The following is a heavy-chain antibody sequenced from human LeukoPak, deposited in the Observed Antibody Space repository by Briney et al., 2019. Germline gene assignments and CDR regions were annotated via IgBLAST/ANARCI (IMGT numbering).Heavy chain of an antibody. V-gene: IGHV1-3*01. J-gene: IGHJ3*02. Sequence: GASVSVSCTASGYTFTSYAMHWVRQAPGQRLEWLGWFNAGNGNTKYSQKFQGRVTITRDTSASTAYMELSSLRSEDTAVYYCARDRGIAAAGARAFDIWGQGTMVTVSS. D-gene: IGHD6-13*01. CDR3: ARDRGIAAAGARAFDI. CDR2: FNAGNGNT. CDR1: GYTFTSYA.